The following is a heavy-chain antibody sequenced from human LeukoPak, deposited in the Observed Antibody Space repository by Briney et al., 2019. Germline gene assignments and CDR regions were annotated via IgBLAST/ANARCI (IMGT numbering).Heavy chain of an antibody. Sequence: PSETLSLTCAVYGGSFSGYYWSWIRQPPGKGLEWIGEINHSGSTNYNPSLKSRVTISVDTSKNQFSLKLSSVTAADTAVYYCAGGVYCSGGSCYEDYWGQGTLVTVSS. J-gene: IGHJ4*02. CDR2: INHSGST. CDR3: AGGVYCSGGSCYEDY. D-gene: IGHD2-15*01. CDR1: GGSFSGYY. V-gene: IGHV4-34*01.